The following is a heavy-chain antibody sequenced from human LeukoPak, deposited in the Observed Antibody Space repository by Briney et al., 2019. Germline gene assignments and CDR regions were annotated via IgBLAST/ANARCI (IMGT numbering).Heavy chain of an antibody. CDR1: GYTFTTYW. CDR3: ARRGYYDSSGPHFDY. J-gene: IGHJ4*02. D-gene: IGHD3-22*01. Sequence: GESLKISCKGSGYTFTTYWIGWVRQMPGKGLEWMGFIYPGDSDTRYSPSFQGHVTVSADKSINTAYLQWSSLEASDTAMYYCARRGYYDSSGPHFDYWGQGALVTVSS. CDR2: IYPGDSDT. V-gene: IGHV5-51*01.